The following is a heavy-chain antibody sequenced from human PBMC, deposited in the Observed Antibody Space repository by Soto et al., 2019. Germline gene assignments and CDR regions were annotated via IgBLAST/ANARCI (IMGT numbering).Heavy chain of an antibody. CDR1: VFTVSSDR. V-gene: IGHV3-74*01. CDR3: ARMVVVVPDYYYGMDV. Sequence: GGSLRLSCAASVFTVSSDRMHWVRQAPGKGLVWVSRINSDGSSTSYADSVKGRFTISRDNAENTLYLQMNSLRAEDTAVYYCARMVVVVPDYYYGMDVWGQGTTVTVSS. D-gene: IGHD2-2*01. CDR2: INSDGSST. J-gene: IGHJ6*02.